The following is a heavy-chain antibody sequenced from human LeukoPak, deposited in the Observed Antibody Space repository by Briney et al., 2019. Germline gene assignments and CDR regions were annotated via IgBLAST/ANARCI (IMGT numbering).Heavy chain of an antibody. V-gene: IGHV3-23*01. D-gene: IGHD4-17*01. CDR2: ISGSGAST. CDR1: GFTFSSYA. J-gene: IGHJ3*02. CDR3: AKDYGDYRGDDAFDI. Sequence: PGGSLRLSCAASGFTFSSYAMNWGRQAPGKGLEWVSVISGSGASTYYGDSVKRWFNISRDNSKTTLYLQMSSLRAEDTAVYYCAKDYGDYRGDDAFDIWGQGTMVTVSS.